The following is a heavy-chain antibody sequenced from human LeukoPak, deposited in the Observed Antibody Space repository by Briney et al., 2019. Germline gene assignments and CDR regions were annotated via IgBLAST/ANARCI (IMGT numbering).Heavy chain of an antibody. D-gene: IGHD3-16*01. CDR1: GFSFSGYW. J-gene: IGHJ5*01. Sequence: GGSLRLSCAASGFSFSGYWMTWVRQSPRKGLEWVANLTPDGIHKYYVDSVKGRFTISRDNARNSLYLQMSSLRAEDTAVYYCARDAYTSASDSWGQGTLVSVSS. CDR2: LTPDGIHK. V-gene: IGHV3-7*01. CDR3: ARDAYTSASDS.